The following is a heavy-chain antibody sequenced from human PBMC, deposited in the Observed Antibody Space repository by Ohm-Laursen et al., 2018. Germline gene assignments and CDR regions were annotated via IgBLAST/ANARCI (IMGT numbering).Heavy chain of an antibody. CDR1: GYTFTTYG. CDR2: ISAYNGNT. CDR3: ARGGLGIAAAGDSSYYYGMDV. Sequence: ASVKVSCKVSGYTFTTYGISWVRQAPGQGLEWMGWISAYNGNTNYAQKFKGRVTMTRNTSISTAYMELSSLRSEDTAVYYRARGGLGIAAAGDSSYYYGMDVWGQGTTVTVSS. J-gene: IGHJ6*02. V-gene: IGHV1-18*01. D-gene: IGHD6-13*01.